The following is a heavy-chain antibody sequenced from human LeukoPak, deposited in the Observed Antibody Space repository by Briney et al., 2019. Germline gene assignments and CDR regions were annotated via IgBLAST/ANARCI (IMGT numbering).Heavy chain of an antibody. Sequence: PGGSLRLSCAASGFTVSNNYMSWVRQAPGKGLEWVSVIYSGGSTYYADSVKGRFTISRDNSKNTLYLQMNSLRAEDTAVYHCAKGSDIAASGTYFDYWGQGTLVTVS. CDR3: AKGSDIAASGTYFDY. J-gene: IGHJ4*02. CDR1: GFTVSNNY. V-gene: IGHV3-66*01. D-gene: IGHD6-13*01. CDR2: IYSGGST.